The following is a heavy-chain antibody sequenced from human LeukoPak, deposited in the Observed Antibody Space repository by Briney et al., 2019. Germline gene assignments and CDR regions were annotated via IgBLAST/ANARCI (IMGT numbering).Heavy chain of an antibody. D-gene: IGHD6-13*01. J-gene: IGHJ6*02. CDR2: INAGNGNT. CDR3: ARDRVVGQQLIHYYYYYGMDV. Sequence: GASVKVSCKASGYTFTSYAMHWVRQAPGQRLEWMGWINAGNGNTKYSQKFQGRVTMTRDTSTSTVYMELSSLRSEDTAVYYCARDRVVGQQLIHYYYYYGMDVWGQGTTVTVSS. CDR1: GYTFTSYA. V-gene: IGHV1-3*01.